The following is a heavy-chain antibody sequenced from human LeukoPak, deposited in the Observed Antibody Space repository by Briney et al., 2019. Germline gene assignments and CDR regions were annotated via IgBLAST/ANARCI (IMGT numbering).Heavy chain of an antibody. CDR3: ARGAGATPRGSYYYIDV. J-gene: IGHJ6*03. Sequence: SETLSLACAVDGGSFGGYYWSWIRQPPGKGLEWIGEINHSGSTNDNPSLNSRVTISVDTSKNQFSLKLKSVTAADTAVYYCARGAGATPRGSYYYIDVLGKGTTVTVSS. V-gene: IGHV4-34*01. CDR1: GGSFGGYY. CDR2: INHSGST. D-gene: IGHD1-26*01.